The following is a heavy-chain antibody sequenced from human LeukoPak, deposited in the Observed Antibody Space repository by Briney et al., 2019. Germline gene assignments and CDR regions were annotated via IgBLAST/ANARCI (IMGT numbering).Heavy chain of an antibody. CDR1: GGSISSSSYY. Sequence: PSETLSLTCTVSGGSISSSSYYWGWIRQPPGKGLEWIGSIYHSGSTYYNPSLKSRVTISVDTSKNQFSLKLSSVTAADTAVYYCASRSSLRFLEWRIAFDIWGQGTMVTVSS. CDR2: IYHSGST. D-gene: IGHD3-3*01. V-gene: IGHV4-39*07. CDR3: ASRSSLRFLEWRIAFDI. J-gene: IGHJ3*02.